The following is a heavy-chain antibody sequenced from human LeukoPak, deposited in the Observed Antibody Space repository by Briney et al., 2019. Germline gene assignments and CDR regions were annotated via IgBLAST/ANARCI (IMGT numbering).Heavy chain of an antibody. CDR1: GFTFSSYS. Sequence: PGGSLRLSCAASGFTFSSYSMNWVRQAPGKGLEWVSYISSSDSYIYYADSVKGRFTISRDNAKNSLYLQMNSLRAEDTAVYYCARELTFDYWGQGTLVTASS. J-gene: IGHJ4*02. CDR2: ISSSDSYI. CDR3: ARELTFDY. V-gene: IGHV3-21*01. D-gene: IGHD2/OR15-2a*01.